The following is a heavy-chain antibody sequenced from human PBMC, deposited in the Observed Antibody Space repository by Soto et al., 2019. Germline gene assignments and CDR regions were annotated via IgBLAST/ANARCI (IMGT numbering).Heavy chain of an antibody. J-gene: IGHJ5*02. D-gene: IGHD3-22*01. CDR1: GFTFSSYA. CDR2: ISGSDDST. V-gene: IGHV3-23*01. CDR3: AKGAYEWCDP. Sequence: EVQLLESGGGLVQPGGSLRLSCAASGFTFSSYAMTWVRQAPGKGLEWVSDISGSDDSTYYADSVKGRLTISRDNSKNTPGLLMYSVRADDTAVCYWAKGAYEWCDPWGQGTLVTVSS.